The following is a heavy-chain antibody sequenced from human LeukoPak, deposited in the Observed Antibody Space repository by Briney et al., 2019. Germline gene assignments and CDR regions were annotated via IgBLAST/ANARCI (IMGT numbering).Heavy chain of an antibody. V-gene: IGHV3-23*01. CDR2: ISGSGGST. CDR3: ARGGEPVGFDY. CDR1: GFTFSSYA. D-gene: IGHD1-26*01. Sequence: GGSLRLSCAASGFTFSSYAMSWVRQAPGKGLEWVSAISGSGGSTYYADSVKGRFTISRDNAKNSLSLQMNSLRAEDTAVYYCARGGEPVGFDYWGQGTLVTVSS. J-gene: IGHJ4*02.